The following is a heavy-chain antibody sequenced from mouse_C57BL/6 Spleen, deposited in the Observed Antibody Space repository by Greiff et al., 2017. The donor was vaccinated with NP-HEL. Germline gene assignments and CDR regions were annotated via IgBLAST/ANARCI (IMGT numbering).Heavy chain of an antibody. CDR2: IDPSDSYT. Sequence: QVQLQQSGAELVRPGTSVKLSCKASGYTFTSYWMHWVKQRPGQGLEWIGVIDPSDSYTNYNQKFKGKATLTVDTSSSTAYMQLSSLTSEDSAVYYCARSWGNEGYFDVWGTGTTVTVSS. J-gene: IGHJ1*03. CDR3: ARSWGNEGYFDV. V-gene: IGHV1-59*01. D-gene: IGHD2-1*01. CDR1: GYTFTSYW.